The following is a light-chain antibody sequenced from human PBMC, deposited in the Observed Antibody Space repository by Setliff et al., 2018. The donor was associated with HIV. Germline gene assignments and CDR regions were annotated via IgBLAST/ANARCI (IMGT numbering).Light chain of an antibody. CDR1: SSDVGGYNY. Sequence: QSALTQPASVSGSPGQSITISCTGTSSDVGGYNYVSWYQQHPGKAPKLRIYDVSNRPSGVSNRFSGSKSGNTASLTISGLQAEDEADYYCSSYTGTSTLFVFGTGTKVTVL. J-gene: IGLJ1*01. V-gene: IGLV2-14*03. CDR3: SSYTGTSTLFV. CDR2: DVS.